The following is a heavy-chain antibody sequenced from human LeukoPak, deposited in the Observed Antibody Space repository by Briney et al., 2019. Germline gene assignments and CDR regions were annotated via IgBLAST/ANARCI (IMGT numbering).Heavy chain of an antibody. J-gene: IGHJ4*02. Sequence: GGSLRLSCATSGFTLSSYAMHWVRQAPGKGLEWVAFIRNDGSIRYYADSLKGRFTISRDNSKNTLYLQMSSLRVDDTAVYYCAKGRAGMVRGVCDYWGQGTLVTVSS. V-gene: IGHV3-30*02. CDR3: AKGRAGMVRGVCDY. CDR1: GFTLSSYA. D-gene: IGHD3-10*01. CDR2: IRNDGSIR.